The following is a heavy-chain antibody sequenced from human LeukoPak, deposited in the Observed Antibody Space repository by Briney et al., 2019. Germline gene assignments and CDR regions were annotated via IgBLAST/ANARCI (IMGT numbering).Heavy chain of an antibody. CDR1: GYTFTSYA. J-gene: IGHJ3*02. CDR3: ARALEVSAFDI. D-gene: IGHD2-8*01. Sequence: ASVKVSCKASGYTFTSYAMHWVRQAPEQRLEWMGWINAGNGNTKYSQRFQGRVTITRDTSASTAYMELSSLRSEDTAVYYCARALEVSAFDIWGQGTMVTVSS. CDR2: INAGNGNT. V-gene: IGHV1-3*01.